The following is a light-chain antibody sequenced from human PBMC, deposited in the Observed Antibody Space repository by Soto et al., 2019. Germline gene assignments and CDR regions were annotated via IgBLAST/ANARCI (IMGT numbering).Light chain of an antibody. Sequence: DIQMTQSPSTLSASVGDRVTITCRASQSISTWLAWYQQKPGKAPKVLIYDASSLESGVPSRFSGSGSGTEFTLTISSLQPGDFATYYCQQYKNYLTFGPGPKVDIK. V-gene: IGKV1-5*01. J-gene: IGKJ3*01. CDR3: QQYKNYLT. CDR1: QSISTW. CDR2: DAS.